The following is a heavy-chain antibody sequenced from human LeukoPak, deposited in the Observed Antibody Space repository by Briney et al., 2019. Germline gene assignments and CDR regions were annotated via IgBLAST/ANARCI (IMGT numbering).Heavy chain of an antibody. Sequence: GGTLRLSCAASGFTFSNHGMNWVRQAPGKGLEWVSGISPSGDITYYADSVKGRFTISRDNSKNTLYLQMNSLRAEDTAVYYCAKLAMRYFDWLLRNDADYWGQGTLVTVSS. CDR2: ISPSGDIT. V-gene: IGHV3-23*01. CDR3: AKLAMRYFDWLLRNDADY. D-gene: IGHD3-9*01. CDR1: GFTFSNHG. J-gene: IGHJ4*02.